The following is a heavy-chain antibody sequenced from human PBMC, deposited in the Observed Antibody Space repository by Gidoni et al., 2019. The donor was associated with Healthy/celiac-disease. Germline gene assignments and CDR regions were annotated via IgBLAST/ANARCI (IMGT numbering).Heavy chain of an antibody. CDR2: INHSGST. CDR1: GGSFSGYY. CDR3: ARVTAYDNRDY. Sequence: QVQLQQWGAGLLKPSETLSLTCAVYGGSFSGYYWSWIRQPPGKGLEWIGEINHSGSTNYNPSLKSRVTISVDTSKNQFSLKLSSVTAADTAVYYCARVTAYDNRDYWGQGTLVTVSS. V-gene: IGHV4-34*01. D-gene: IGHD3-9*01. J-gene: IGHJ4*02.